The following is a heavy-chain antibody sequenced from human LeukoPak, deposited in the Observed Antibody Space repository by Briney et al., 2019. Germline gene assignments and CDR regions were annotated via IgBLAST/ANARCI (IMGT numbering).Heavy chain of an antibody. CDR1: GDSISSYY. D-gene: IGHD2-15*01. Sequence: PSETLSLTCSVSGDSISSYYWSWIRQPPGKGLEWIGYIYYSGSTNYNPSLKSRVTISVDTSKNQFSLKLSSVTAADTAVYYCARTTEGYCRGVSCYDYYCYMDVWGKGTTVTVSS. CDR2: IYYSGST. V-gene: IGHV4-59*01. J-gene: IGHJ6*03. CDR3: ARTTEGYCRGVSCYDYYCYMDV.